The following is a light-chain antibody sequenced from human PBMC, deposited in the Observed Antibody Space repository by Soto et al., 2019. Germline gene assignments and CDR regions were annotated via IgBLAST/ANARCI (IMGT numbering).Light chain of an antibody. J-gene: IGKJ4*01. CDR2: STA. CDR1: QSVNIN. CDR3: QQYNNWPSLT. V-gene: IGKV3-15*01. Sequence: EIVMTQSPATLSVSPGERATLSCRASQSVNINLAWYQQKPGQAPRLLIYSTATRATGIPARFSGSGSGTEFTLTLSSLQSEDFAVYYCQQYNNWPSLTFGGGTKVEIK.